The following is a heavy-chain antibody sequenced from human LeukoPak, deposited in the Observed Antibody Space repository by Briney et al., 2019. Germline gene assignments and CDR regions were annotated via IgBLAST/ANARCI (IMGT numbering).Heavy chain of an antibody. D-gene: IGHD2-2*01. V-gene: IGHV3-23*01. J-gene: IGHJ4*02. Sequence: GGSLRLSCAASGFTFSSYAMSWVRQAPGKGLEWVSAISGSGGSTYYADSVKGRFTISRDNSKNTLYLQMNSLRAEDTAVYSCASAYCSSTSCYEYYFDYWGQGTLVTVSS. CDR2: ISGSGGST. CDR1: GFTFSSYA. CDR3: ASAYCSSTSCYEYYFDY.